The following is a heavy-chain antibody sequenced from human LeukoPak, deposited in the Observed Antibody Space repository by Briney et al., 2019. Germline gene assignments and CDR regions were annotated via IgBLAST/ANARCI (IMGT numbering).Heavy chain of an antibody. D-gene: IGHD3-22*01. CDR3: ARGDSSGYSY. Sequence: SVKVSCKASGGTFSSYAISLVRQAPGQGLEWMGRIIPIFGTANYAQKFQGRVTITTDESTSTAYMELSSLRSEDTAVYYCARGDSSGYSYWGQGTLVTVSS. CDR1: GGTFSSYA. V-gene: IGHV1-69*05. CDR2: IIPIFGTA. J-gene: IGHJ4*02.